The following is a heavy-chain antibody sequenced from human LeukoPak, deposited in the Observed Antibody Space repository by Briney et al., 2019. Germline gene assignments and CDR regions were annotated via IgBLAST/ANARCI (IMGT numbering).Heavy chain of an antibody. J-gene: IGHJ4*02. Sequence: SETLCLTCTVSGYSISSGYYWGWIRQPPGKGLEWIGEIYHSGSTNYNPSLKSRVTISVDKSKNQFSLKLSSVTAADTAVYYCASVAAADDGPYYFDFWGQGTLVTVSS. CDR3: ASVAAADDGPYYFDF. D-gene: IGHD6-13*01. CDR2: IYHSGST. V-gene: IGHV4-38-2*02. CDR1: GYSISSGYY.